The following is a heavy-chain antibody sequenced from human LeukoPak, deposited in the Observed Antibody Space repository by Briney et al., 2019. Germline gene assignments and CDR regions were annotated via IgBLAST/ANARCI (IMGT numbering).Heavy chain of an antibody. Sequence: QPGGSLRLSCAASGFTFSSYAMSWVRQAPGKGLEWVSGISGNGGSTFYADSVKGRFTISRDNSKNTLYLQMNSLRAEDTAVYFRAKDLDQLLWDEGDYWGQGTLVTVSS. J-gene: IGHJ4*02. CDR2: ISGNGGST. V-gene: IGHV3-23*01. D-gene: IGHD2-2*01. CDR3: AKDLDQLLWDEGDY. CDR1: GFTFSSYA.